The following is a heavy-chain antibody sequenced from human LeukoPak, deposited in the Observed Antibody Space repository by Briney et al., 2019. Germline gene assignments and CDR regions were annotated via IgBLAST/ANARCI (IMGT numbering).Heavy chain of an antibody. CDR3: ARGAAYSSGWYVWDY. CDR2: FYYTGST. J-gene: IGHJ4*02. Sequence: SETLSLTCTVSGDSINSNIYYWAWIRQPPGKGLEWIGNFYYTGSTYYNPSVKSRVTISADPSKNQFSLKLSSVTAADTAVYYCARGAAYSSGWYVWDYWGQGTLVTVSS. V-gene: IGHV4-39*07. CDR1: GDSINSNIYY. D-gene: IGHD6-19*01.